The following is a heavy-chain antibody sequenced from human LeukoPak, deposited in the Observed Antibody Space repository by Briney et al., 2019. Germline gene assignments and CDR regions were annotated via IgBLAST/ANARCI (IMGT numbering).Heavy chain of an antibody. Sequence: GGSLRLSCAASGFTFSSYGMPWVRQAPGKGLEWVAVIWYDGSNKYYADSVKGRFTISRDNSKNTLYLQMNSLRAEDTAVYYCARERGVAAAVWFDPWGQGTLVTVSS. J-gene: IGHJ5*02. V-gene: IGHV3-33*01. D-gene: IGHD6-13*01. CDR3: ARERGVAAAVWFDP. CDR1: GFTFSSYG. CDR2: IWYDGSNK.